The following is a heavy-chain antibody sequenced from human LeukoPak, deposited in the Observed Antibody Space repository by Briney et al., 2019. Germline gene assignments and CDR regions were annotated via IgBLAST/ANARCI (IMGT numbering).Heavy chain of an antibody. Sequence: SETLSLTCTVSGGSISSSSYYWGWIRQPPGKGLELIGSIYYSGSTYYNPSLKSRVTISVDTSKNQFSLKLSSVTAADTAVYYCARLGRRDYWGQGTLVTVSS. CDR2: IYYSGST. CDR1: GGSISSSSYY. J-gene: IGHJ4*02. CDR3: ARLGRRDY. V-gene: IGHV4-39*01.